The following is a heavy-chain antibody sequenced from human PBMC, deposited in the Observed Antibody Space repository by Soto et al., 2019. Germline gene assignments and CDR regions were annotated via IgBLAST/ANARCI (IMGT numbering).Heavy chain of an antibody. CDR2: ISDSGNT. J-gene: IGHJ6*03. V-gene: IGHV4-59*08. CDR1: GGSISSYY. CDR3: VRGNSGWSPYRSRLFHFYYMDV. D-gene: IGHD6-19*01. Sequence: TLSLTCTVSGGSISSYYWTWIRQPPGKGLEWLGYISDSGNTNYNPSLKSRVAMSIDTSKRQLSLNLWSLTAADTAVYCCVRGNSGWSPYRSRLFHFYYMDVWGKGTTVTVSS.